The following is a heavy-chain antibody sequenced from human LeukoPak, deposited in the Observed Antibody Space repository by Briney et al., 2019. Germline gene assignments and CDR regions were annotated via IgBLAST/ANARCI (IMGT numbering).Heavy chain of an antibody. CDR3: ARASLRSAVTSTNFDY. CDR2: IWYDGSNK. Sequence: PGRSLRLSCAASGFTFSSYGMHWVRQAPGKGLEWVAVIWYDGSNKYYADSVKGRFTISRDNSKNTLYLQMNSLRAEDTAVYYCARASLRSAVTSTNFDYWGQGTLVTVSS. V-gene: IGHV3-33*01. CDR1: GFTFSSYG. J-gene: IGHJ4*02. D-gene: IGHD4-17*01.